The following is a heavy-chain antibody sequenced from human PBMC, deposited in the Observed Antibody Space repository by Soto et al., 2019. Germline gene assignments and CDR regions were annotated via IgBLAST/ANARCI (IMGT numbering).Heavy chain of an antibody. J-gene: IGHJ6*02. CDR2: INAGNGEA. V-gene: IGHV1-3*01. Sequence: QVQLVQSGAEVKKPGASVKVSCKASGYTFSTYAVHWVRQAPGQRLEWMGWINAGNGEASYSQKLQGRGTITRDTSAGTAYMELSSLTSEDTAAYYCARGVSSGWFHYYGMDVWGQGTTVTVSS. CDR3: ARGVSSGWFHYYGMDV. D-gene: IGHD6-19*01. CDR1: GYTFSTYA.